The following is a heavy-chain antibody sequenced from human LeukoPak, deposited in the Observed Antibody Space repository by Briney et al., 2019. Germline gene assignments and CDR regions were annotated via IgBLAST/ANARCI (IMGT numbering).Heavy chain of an antibody. CDR1: GYTFTGYY. D-gene: IGHD6-19*01. J-gene: IGHJ4*02. CDR3: ATAPSRRYSSGWYLGY. Sequence: ASVKVSCKAPGYTFTGYYMHWVRQAPGQGLEWMGGFDPEDGETIYAQKFQGRVTMTEDTSTDTAYMELSSLRSEDTAVYYCATAPSRRYSSGWYLGYWGQGTLVTVSS. CDR2: FDPEDGET. V-gene: IGHV1-24*01.